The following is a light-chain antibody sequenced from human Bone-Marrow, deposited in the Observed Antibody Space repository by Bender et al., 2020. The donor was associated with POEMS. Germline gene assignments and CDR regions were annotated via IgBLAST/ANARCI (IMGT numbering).Light chain of an antibody. CDR2: EVS. CDR3: CSYGGSSTYV. V-gene: IGLV2-23*02. J-gene: IGLJ1*01. CDR1: SSDVGTYNL. Sequence: QSALTQPASVSGSPGQSISISCTGTSSDVGTYNLVSWYQQHPGEAPKLMISEVSKRPSGISNRFSGSKSGNTASLTISGLQAEDEADYYCCSYGGSSTYVFGTGTKVTVL.